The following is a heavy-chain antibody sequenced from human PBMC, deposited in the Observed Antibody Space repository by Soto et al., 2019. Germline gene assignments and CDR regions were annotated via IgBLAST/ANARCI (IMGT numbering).Heavy chain of an antibody. CDR1: GFTFSSYW. CDR3: ASFGYSSGWYLAHREAYGMDV. Sequence: PVGSLRLSCAASGFTFSSYWMSWVRQAPGKGLEWVANIKQDGSEKYYVDSVKGRFTISRDNAKNSLYLQMNSLRAEDTAVYYCASFGYSSGWYLAHREAYGMDVWGQGTTVTVSS. D-gene: IGHD6-19*01. J-gene: IGHJ6*02. V-gene: IGHV3-7*01. CDR2: IKQDGSEK.